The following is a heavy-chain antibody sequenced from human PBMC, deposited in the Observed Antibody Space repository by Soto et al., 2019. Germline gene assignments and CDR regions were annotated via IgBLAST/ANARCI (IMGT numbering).Heavy chain of an antibody. Sequence: PGGSLRLSCAASGFTFSNAWMSWVRQAPGKGLEWVGRIKSKTDGGTTDYAAPVKGRFTISRDDSKNTLYLQMNSLKTEDTAVYYCTTAGRMYYDFWSGPGYYYYYMDVWGKGTTVTVSS. V-gene: IGHV3-15*01. CDR1: GFTFSNAW. CDR3: TTAGRMYYDFWSGPGYYYYYMDV. D-gene: IGHD3-3*01. CDR2: IKSKTDGGTT. J-gene: IGHJ6*03.